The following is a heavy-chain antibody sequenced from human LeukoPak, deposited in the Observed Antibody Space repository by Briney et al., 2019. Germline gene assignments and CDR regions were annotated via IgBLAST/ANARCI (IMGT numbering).Heavy chain of an antibody. Sequence: GASVKVSCKASGYTFTGYYMHWVRQAPGQGLEWMGWINLNSGGTNYAQKFQGRGTMTRDTSISTAYMEPRRMRSAHTAVYHCARHFPPYYYDSSGYPLGLWGPGTLVTVSS. J-gene: IGHJ4*01. V-gene: IGHV1-2*02. D-gene: IGHD3-22*01. CDR1: GYTFTGYY. CDR3: ARHFPPYYYDSSGYPLGL. CDR2: INLNSGGT.